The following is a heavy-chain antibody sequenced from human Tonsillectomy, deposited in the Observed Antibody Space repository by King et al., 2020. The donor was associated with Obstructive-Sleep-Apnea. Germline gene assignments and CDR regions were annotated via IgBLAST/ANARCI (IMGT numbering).Heavy chain of an antibody. CDR1: GGSINSNTYY. D-gene: IGHD2/OR15-2a*01. V-gene: IGHV4-39*07. CDR3: AGKYGRNSGRFDY. Sequence: LQLQESGTGLVKPSETLSLTCTVSGGSINSNTYYWGWIRRPPGKGLEWIGSIYHTRNTYYNPSLKSRVTMSVDTSKNQFSLRLNSVTAADTAVYYCAGKYGRNSGRFDYWGRGTLVTGSS. CDR2: IYHTRNT. J-gene: IGHJ4*02.